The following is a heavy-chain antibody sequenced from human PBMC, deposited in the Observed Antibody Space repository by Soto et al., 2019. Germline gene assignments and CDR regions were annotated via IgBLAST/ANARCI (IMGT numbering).Heavy chain of an antibody. CDR3: ARPQTGRSGGSQFDP. CDR2: VVYSGST. CDR1: VGSGSKSHSY. D-gene: IGHD6-19*01. Sequence: PSETLSLTCTVSVGSGSKSHSYWGWIRQPPGKGLEWIGNVVYSGSTYYNPSFKSRVTISVDTSKNQFFLDLTSVTAADTAVYYCARPQTGRSGGSQFDPWGQGTLVTVSS. J-gene: IGHJ5*02. V-gene: IGHV4-39*01.